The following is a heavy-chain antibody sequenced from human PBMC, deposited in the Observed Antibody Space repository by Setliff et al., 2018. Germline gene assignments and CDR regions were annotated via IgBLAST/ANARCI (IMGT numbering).Heavy chain of an antibody. CDR3: AISTLSICSGGTCPNVFDV. V-gene: IGHV1-18*01. CDR1: GYILNRYG. CDR2: ISSYNDIT. J-gene: IGHJ3*01. D-gene: IGHD2-15*01. Sequence: GASVKVSCKASGYILNRYGISWVRQAPGQGLEWMGWISSYNDITNYAQRFQGRVTLTTDMSTSAAYMELRSLGSDDTAVYYCAISTLSICSGGTCPNVFDVWGQGTMVTVSS.